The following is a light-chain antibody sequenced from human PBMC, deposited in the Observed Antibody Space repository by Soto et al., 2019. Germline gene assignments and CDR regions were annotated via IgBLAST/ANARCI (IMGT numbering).Light chain of an antibody. V-gene: IGKV3-20*01. J-gene: IGKJ1*01. CDR3: QQYGSSGT. CDR1: QSVSID. Sequence: EIVMTHPPATLSVSPGERATLSCRASQSVSIDLAWHQQKPGPAPRLLIYAASSRATGTPDSFSGSGSGTDFTLTISRLEHEDFAVYDCQQYGSSGTFGQGTKVDIK. CDR2: AAS.